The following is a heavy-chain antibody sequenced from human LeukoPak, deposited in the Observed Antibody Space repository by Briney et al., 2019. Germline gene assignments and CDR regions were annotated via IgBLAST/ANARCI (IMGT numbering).Heavy chain of an antibody. CDR3: AKRSGAGYMDV. V-gene: IGHV3-30*04. J-gene: IGHJ6*03. Sequence: GGSLRLSCAASGLTFSNYAIHWVRQAPGKGLEWVAVISYDGTNKYYADSVKGRFTISRDNSKNTLYLQMNSLRAEDTALYYCAKRSGAGYMDVWGKGTTVTVSS. D-gene: IGHD1-26*01. CDR2: ISYDGTNK. CDR1: GLTFSNYA.